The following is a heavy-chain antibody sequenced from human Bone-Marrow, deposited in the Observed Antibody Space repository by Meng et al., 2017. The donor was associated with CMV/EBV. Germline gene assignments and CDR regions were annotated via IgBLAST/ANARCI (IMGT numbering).Heavy chain of an antibody. J-gene: IGHJ4*02. CDR1: GFTFRSYW. CDR3: ARDEGYSGSLDY. D-gene: IGHD1-26*01. V-gene: IGHV3-74*01. Sequence: GALRLPCAASGFTFRSYWIHWVRQVPGKGLVWVSHISSDGSITFYADSVRGRFTISRDNAKNTLYLQMNSLRVEDTAVYYCARDEGYSGSLDYWGQGTLVTVSS. CDR2: ISSDGSIT.